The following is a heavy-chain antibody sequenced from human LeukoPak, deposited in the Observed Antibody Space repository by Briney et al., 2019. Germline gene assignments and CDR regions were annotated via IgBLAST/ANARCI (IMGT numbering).Heavy chain of an antibody. CDR2: IKQDGSEK. V-gene: IGHV3-7*01. J-gene: IGHJ4*02. D-gene: IGHD6-19*01. CDR1: GFTFSNAW. CDR3: ARASGIAVAGPTSY. Sequence: GGSLRLSCAASGFTFSNAWMSWVRQAPGKGLEWVANIKQDGSEKYYVDSVKGRFTISRDNAKNSLYLQMNSLRAEDTAVYYCARASGIAVAGPTSYWGQGTLVTVSS.